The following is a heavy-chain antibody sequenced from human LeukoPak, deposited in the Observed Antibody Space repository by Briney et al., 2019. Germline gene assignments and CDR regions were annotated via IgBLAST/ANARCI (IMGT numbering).Heavy chain of an antibody. J-gene: IGHJ6*02. CDR1: GYTFTSYG. CDR3: ARDLGYSSSWYRFPDYYYGMDV. CDR2: ISAYNGNT. V-gene: IGHV1-18*01. D-gene: IGHD6-13*01. Sequence: ASVKVSCKASGYTFTSYGISWVRQAPGQGLEWMGWISAYNGNTNYAQKLQGRVTMTTDTSTSTAYMELRSLRSDDTAVYYCARDLGYSSSWYRFPDYYYGMDVWGQGTTVTVSS.